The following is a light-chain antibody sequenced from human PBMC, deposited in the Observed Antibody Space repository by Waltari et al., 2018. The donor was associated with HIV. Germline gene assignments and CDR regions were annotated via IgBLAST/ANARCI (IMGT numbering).Light chain of an antibody. CDR3: SSYRSSSTFV. CDR2: EVT. CDR1: SSDVGGYDS. J-gene: IGLJ1*01. Sequence: QSALTQPASVSGSPGQSNPISCTGASSDVGGYDSVFWYQQHPGKAPKLMIYEVTNRPSGISNRFSGSKSGNTASLTISGLQAEDEADYYCSSYRSSSTFVFGTGTKVTVL. V-gene: IGLV2-14*03.